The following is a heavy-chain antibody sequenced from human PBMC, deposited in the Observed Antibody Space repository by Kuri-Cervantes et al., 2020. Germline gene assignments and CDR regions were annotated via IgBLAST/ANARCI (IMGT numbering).Heavy chain of an antibody. J-gene: IGHJ6*02. CDR2: ISGSGGST. CDR3: ARENTKITIAVAGINYYYGMDV. V-gene: IGHV3-23*01. D-gene: IGHD6-19*01. CDR1: GFTFSSYA. Sequence: GGSLRLSCAASGFTFSSYAMSWVRQAPGKGLEWVSAISGSGGSTYYADSVKGRFTISRDNSKNTLYLQMNSLRAEDTAVYYCARENTKITIAVAGINYYYGMDVWGQGTTVTVFS.